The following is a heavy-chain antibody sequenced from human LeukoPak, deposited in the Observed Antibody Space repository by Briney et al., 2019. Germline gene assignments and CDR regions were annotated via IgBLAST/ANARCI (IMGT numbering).Heavy chain of an antibody. CDR2: INTNTGNP. Sequence: GASVKVSCKASGYTFTSYAMNWVRQAPGQGLEWRGSINTNTGNPTYAQGFTGRFVFSLDTSVSTAYLQISSLKAEDTAVYYCARGVGYYHGSGSYSSYWGQGTLVTVSS. D-gene: IGHD3-10*01. J-gene: IGHJ4*02. V-gene: IGHV7-4-1*02. CDR3: ARGVGYYHGSGSYSSY. CDR1: GYTFTSYA.